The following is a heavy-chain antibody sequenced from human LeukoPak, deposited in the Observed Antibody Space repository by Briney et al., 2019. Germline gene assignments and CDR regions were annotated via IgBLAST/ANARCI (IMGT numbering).Heavy chain of an antibody. CDR1: GGSFSGYY. J-gene: IGHJ3*02. D-gene: IGHD3-10*01. CDR3: AAMVRGVIWAFDI. CDR2: INHSGSP. Sequence: PSETLSLTCAVYGGSFSGYYWSWIRQPPGKGLEWIGEINHSGSPNYNPSLKSVVTISVDTSKNQFFLKLSSVTAADTAVYYCAAMVRGVIWAFDIWGQGTMVTVSS. V-gene: IGHV4-34*01.